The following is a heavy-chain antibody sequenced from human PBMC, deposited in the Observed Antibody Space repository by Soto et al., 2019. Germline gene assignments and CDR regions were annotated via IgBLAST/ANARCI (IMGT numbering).Heavy chain of an antibody. D-gene: IGHD5-12*01. J-gene: IGHJ4*02. Sequence: QITLKESGPTLVKPTQTLTLTCTFSGFSLRTRGVAVGWFRQPPGKALEWLALIYWDEDKWYSPSLKSRLTIADDTAKNQVVLTMTNVDPVDTATYYCAHRPRGYAYYLDYWGQGSLVTVSS. CDR2: IYWDEDK. V-gene: IGHV2-5*02. CDR1: GFSLRTRGVA. CDR3: AHRPRGYAYYLDY.